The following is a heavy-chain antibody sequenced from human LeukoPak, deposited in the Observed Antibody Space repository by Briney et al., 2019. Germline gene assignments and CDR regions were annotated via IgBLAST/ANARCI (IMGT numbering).Heavy chain of an antibody. V-gene: IGHV1-69*05. CDR3: ASPGPELEPGMHAFDI. CDR1: GGTFSSYA. Sequence: SVKVSCKASGGTFSSYAISWVRQAPGQGLEWMGGIIPIFGTANYAQKFQGRVTITTDESTSTAYMELSSLRSEDTAVYYCASPGPELEPGMHAFDIWGQGTMVTVSS. CDR2: IIPIFGTA. J-gene: IGHJ3*02. D-gene: IGHD1-1*01.